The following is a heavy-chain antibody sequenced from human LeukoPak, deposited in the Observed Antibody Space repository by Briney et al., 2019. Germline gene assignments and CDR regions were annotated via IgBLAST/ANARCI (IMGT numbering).Heavy chain of an antibody. Sequence: SETLSLTCTVSGGSISSGGYYWSWIRQHPGKGLEWIGYIYYSGSTYYNPSLKSRVTISVDTSKNQFSLKLSSVTAADTAVYYCARTRGPPGVAFDIWCQGTMVTVSS. CDR1: GGSISSGGYY. V-gene: IGHV4-31*03. D-gene: IGHD2-15*01. J-gene: IGHJ3*02. CDR2: IYYSGST. CDR3: ARTRGPPGVAFDI.